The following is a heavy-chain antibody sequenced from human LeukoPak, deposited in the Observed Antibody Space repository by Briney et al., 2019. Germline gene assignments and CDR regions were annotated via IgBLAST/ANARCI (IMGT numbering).Heavy chain of an antibody. D-gene: IGHD6-13*01. V-gene: IGHV4-34*01. Sequence: PSETLSLTCAVYGGSFSGYYWSWIRQPPGKGLEWIGEINYSGSTNYNPSLKSRVTIPVDTSKNQFSLKLSSVTAADTAVYYCARAGYSSRTMNDWFDPWGQGTLVTVSS. CDR1: GGSFSGYY. CDR3: ARAGYSSRTMNDWFDP. CDR2: INYSGST. J-gene: IGHJ5*02.